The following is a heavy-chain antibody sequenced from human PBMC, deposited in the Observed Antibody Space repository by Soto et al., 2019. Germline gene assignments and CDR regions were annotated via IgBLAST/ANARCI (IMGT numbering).Heavy chain of an antibody. CDR2: IYYSGST. CDR3: ARVRPFNWGYVFDY. V-gene: IGHV4-59*01. CDR1: GGSISSYY. Sequence: SETLSLTCTVSGGSISSYYWSWIRQPPGKGLEWIGYIYYSGSTNYNPSLKSRVTISVDTSKNQFSLKLSSVTAADTAGYCCARVRPFNWGYVFDYWGQGTLVTVSS. J-gene: IGHJ4*02. D-gene: IGHD7-27*01.